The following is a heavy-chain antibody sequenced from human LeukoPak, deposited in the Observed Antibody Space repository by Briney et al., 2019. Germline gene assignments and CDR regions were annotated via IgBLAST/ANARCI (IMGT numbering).Heavy chain of an antibody. J-gene: IGHJ4*02. V-gene: IGHV1-24*01. CDR2: FDPEDGET. Sequence: QAXXKXLXWXGGFDPEDGETIYAQKFQGRVTMTEDTSTDTAYMELSSLRSEDTAVYYCATDSSGWYQEFDYWGQGTLVTVSS. D-gene: IGHD6-19*01. CDR3: ATDSSGWYQEFDY.